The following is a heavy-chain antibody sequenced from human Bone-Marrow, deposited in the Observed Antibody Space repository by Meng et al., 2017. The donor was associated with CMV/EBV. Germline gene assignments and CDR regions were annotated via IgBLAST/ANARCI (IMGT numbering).Heavy chain of an antibody. CDR2: INPNSGGT. CDR1: GYTFTSYD. Sequence: ASVKVSCKASGYTFTSYDISWVRQAPGQGLEWMGWINPNSGGTNYAQKFQGRVTMTRDTSISTAYMELSRLRSDDTAVYYCARGLGHRIGMDVWGQGTTVTVSS. CDR3: ARGLGHRIGMDV. V-gene: IGHV1-2*02. J-gene: IGHJ6*02. D-gene: IGHD3-10*01.